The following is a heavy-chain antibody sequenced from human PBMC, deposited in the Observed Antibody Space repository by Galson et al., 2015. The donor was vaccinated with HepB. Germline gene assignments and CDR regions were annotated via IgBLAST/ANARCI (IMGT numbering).Heavy chain of an antibody. J-gene: IGHJ3*02. CDR2: ISGSGGST. CDR1: GFTFRSYT. CDR3: AKVRVRGGYREAFDI. V-gene: IGHV3-23*01. D-gene: IGHD3-10*01. Sequence: SLRLSCAASGFTFRSYTMSLVRQAPGKGLAWVSAISGSGGSTYYADSVKGRFTISRDNSKNTLYLQMNSLRAEDTAVYYCAKVRVRGGYREAFDIWGQGTMVTVSS.